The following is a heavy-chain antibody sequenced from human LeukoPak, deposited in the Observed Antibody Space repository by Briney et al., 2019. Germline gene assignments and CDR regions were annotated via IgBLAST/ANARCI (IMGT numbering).Heavy chain of an antibody. D-gene: IGHD1-26*01. V-gene: IGHV3-23*01. CDR2: ISGSGGST. CDR3: VCRIGGAPQ. CDR1: GFTFRTYA. J-gene: IGHJ4*02. Sequence: PAGGSLRLSCAASGFTFRTYAMSWARQAPGKGLEWVSGISGSGGSTYYADSVKGRFTISRDNSKNTLYLQMNSLRAEDTAVYYCVCRIGGAPQWGQGTLVTVSS.